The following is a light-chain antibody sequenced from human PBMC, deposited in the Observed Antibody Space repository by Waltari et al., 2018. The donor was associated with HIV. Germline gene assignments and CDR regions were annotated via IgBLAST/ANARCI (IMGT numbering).Light chain of an antibody. Sequence: EIVLPQSPATLSLSPGERATLSCRASQSVSSYLAWYPQKPGQAPRLLIYDASNRATGIPARFSGSGSGTDFTLTISSLEPEDFAVYYCQQRSNWPPYTFGQGTKLEIK. CDR3: QQRSNWPPYT. CDR2: DAS. J-gene: IGKJ2*01. CDR1: QSVSSY. V-gene: IGKV3-11*01.